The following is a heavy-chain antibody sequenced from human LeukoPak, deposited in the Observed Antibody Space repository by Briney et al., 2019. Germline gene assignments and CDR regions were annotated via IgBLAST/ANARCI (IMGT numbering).Heavy chain of an antibody. CDR2: ISGSGGST. J-gene: IGHJ3*02. CDR3: AKEGALGYCSSTSCEDAFDI. D-gene: IGHD2-2*01. Sequence: GGSLRLSCAASGFTFSSYAMSWVRQAPGKGLEWVSAISGSGGSTYYADSVKGRFTISRDNSKNALYLQMNSLRAEDTAVYYCAKEGALGYCSSTSCEDAFDIWGQGTMVTVSS. CDR1: GFTFSSYA. V-gene: IGHV3-23*01.